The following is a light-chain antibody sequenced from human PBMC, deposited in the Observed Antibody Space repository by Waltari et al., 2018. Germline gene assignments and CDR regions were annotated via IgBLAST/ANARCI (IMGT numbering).Light chain of an antibody. V-gene: IGKV1-9*01. J-gene: IGKJ1*01. Sequence: DIHLIQPPSYLSASLVDRVTITCRASRGSSSYLAWYQQKPGKAPKLLIYPASTLQSGVPVRFSGSGSGTEFTLTISSLQPEDVATYYCQQVNTYSWTFGQGTKVEIK. CDR3: QQVNTYSWT. CDR2: PAS. CDR1: RGSSSY.